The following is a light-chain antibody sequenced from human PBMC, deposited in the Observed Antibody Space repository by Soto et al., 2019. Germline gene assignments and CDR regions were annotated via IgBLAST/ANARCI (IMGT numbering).Light chain of an antibody. CDR1: QTITSW. V-gene: IGKV1-5*01. Sequence: DIQMTQSPSTLSASVGDRVTISCRASQTITSWLAWYQQKPGKAPKLLIYDASSLESGVPSRFSGSGSGTEFTLTISSLQPDDFATYYCQQHNSYPWTFGQWPKVDIK. CDR2: DAS. CDR3: QQHNSYPWT. J-gene: IGKJ1*01.